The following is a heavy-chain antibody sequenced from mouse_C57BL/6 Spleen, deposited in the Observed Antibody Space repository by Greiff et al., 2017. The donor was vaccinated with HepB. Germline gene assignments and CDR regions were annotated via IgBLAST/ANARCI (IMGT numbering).Heavy chain of an antibody. CDR1: GFTFSDYY. CDR3: ARGDYGSGNFDY. Sequence: EVMLVESEGGLVQPGSSMKLSCTASGFTFSDYYMAWVRQVPEKGLEWVANIHYDGSSTYYLDSLKSRFIISRDNAKNILYLQMSSLKSEDTATYYCARGDYGSGNFDYWGQGTTLTVSS. CDR2: IHYDGSST. J-gene: IGHJ2*01. D-gene: IGHD1-1*01. V-gene: IGHV5-16*01.